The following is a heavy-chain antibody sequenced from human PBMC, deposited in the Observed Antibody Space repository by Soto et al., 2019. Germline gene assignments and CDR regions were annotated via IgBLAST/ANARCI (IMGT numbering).Heavy chain of an antibody. CDR3: AQDRHDCNIDD. V-gene: IGHV3-23*01. Sequence: GGSLRLSCAASGFTFNNYAMNWVRQAPGKGLEWVATISGTGGSTYYADSVKGRFTISRDNSKNTLYLQMNSLRVEDTAVYYYAQDRHDCNIDDWGQGTQVTVSS. J-gene: IGHJ4*01. D-gene: IGHD2-21*02. CDR1: GFTFNNYA. CDR2: ISGTGGST.